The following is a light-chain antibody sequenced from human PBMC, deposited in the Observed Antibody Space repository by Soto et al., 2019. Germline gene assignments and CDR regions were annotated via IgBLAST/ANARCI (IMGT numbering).Light chain of an antibody. CDR1: SGDVGAYDF. J-gene: IGLJ1*01. CDR2: EVS. V-gene: IGLV2-14*01. Sequence: QSALTQPASVSGSPGQSITISCTGTSGDVGAYDFVFWYQQHPGKAPKLIIYEVSHRPSGVSSRFSGSKSGNSASLTISGLQAEDEADYYCSSYTCSNSPVFGTGTKVTVL. CDR3: SSYTCSNSPV.